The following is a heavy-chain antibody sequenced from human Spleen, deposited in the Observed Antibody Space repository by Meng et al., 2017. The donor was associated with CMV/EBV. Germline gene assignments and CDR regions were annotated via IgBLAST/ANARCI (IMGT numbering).Heavy chain of an antibody. CDR3: ARQMSNNSVDS. V-gene: IGHV4-4*02. CDR1: GGSISSSNNW. J-gene: IGHJ4*02. Sequence: CAVSGGSISSSNNWWSWVRQPPGKGLEWIGEIYHNGRTSYNPSLKSRVTISVDKSKNQFSLKLSSVTAADTAVYYCARQMSNNSVDSWGQGTLVTVSS. CDR2: IYHNGRT. D-gene: IGHD1-20*01.